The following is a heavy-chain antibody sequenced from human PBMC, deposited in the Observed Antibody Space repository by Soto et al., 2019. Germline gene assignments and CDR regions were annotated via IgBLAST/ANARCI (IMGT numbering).Heavy chain of an antibody. D-gene: IGHD3-10*01. CDR1: GGTFSSYA. J-gene: IGHJ6*03. V-gene: IGHV1-69*04. CDR2: IIPILGIA. CDR3: ARGGSGTDYYYFYLDV. Sequence: QVQLVQSGAEVKKPGSSVKVSCKASGGTFSSYAISWVRQAPGQGLESMGRIIPILGIANYAQKFQGRVTITADKSTSTAYTELSSLRSEDTAVYYCARGGSGTDYYYFYLDVWGKGTTVTVSS.